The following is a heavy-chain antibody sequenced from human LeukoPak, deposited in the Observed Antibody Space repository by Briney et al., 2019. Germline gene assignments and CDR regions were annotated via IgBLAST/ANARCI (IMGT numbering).Heavy chain of an antibody. CDR3: ASDSPPDY. CDR2: ISSSSSSTI. V-gene: IGHV3-48*01. Sequence: GGSLRLSCAASGFTFSRYSMNWVRQTPGKGLEWVSYISSSSSSTIYYADSVKGRFTISRDNAKNSLSLQMNSLRAEGTAVYYCASDSPPDYWGQGTLVTVSS. J-gene: IGHJ4*02. CDR1: GFTFSRYS.